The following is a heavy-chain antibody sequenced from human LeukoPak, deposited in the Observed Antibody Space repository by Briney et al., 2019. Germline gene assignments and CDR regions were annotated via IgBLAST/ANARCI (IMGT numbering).Heavy chain of an antibody. Sequence: ASVKVPCKASGYTFTSYGISWVRQAPGQGLEWMGWISAYNGNTNYAQKLQGRVTMTTDTSTSTAYMELRSLRSDDTAVYYCARGEMATIIFRFDYWGQGTLVTVSS. J-gene: IGHJ4*02. V-gene: IGHV1-18*01. CDR1: GYTFTSYG. CDR2: ISAYNGNT. D-gene: IGHD5-24*01. CDR3: ARGEMATIIFRFDY.